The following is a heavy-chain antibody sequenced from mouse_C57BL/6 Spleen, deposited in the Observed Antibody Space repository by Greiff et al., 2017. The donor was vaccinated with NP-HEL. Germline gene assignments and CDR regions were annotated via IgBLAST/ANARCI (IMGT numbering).Heavy chain of an antibody. Sequence: EVKLMESGGDLVKPGGSLKLSCAASGFTFSSYGMSWVRQTPDTRLEWVATISSGGSYTYYPASVKGRFTISRDNAKNTLYLQMSSLKSEDTAMYYCARQRETAWFAYWGQGTLVTVSA. D-gene: IGHD3-2*01. CDR3: ARQRETAWFAY. CDR1: GFTFSSYG. V-gene: IGHV5-6*01. J-gene: IGHJ3*01. CDR2: ISSGGSYT.